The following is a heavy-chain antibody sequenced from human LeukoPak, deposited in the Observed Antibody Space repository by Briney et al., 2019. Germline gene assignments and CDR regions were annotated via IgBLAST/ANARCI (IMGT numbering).Heavy chain of an antibody. Sequence: ASVKVSCKASGYTFTGYYMHWVRQAPGQGLEWMGWINPNSGGTNYAQKFQGRVTMIRDTSISTAYMELSRLRSDDTAVYYCARIRSSGYYRYAFDIWGQGIMVTVSS. V-gene: IGHV1-2*02. CDR2: INPNSGGT. D-gene: IGHD3-22*01. CDR1: GYTFTGYY. CDR3: ARIRSSGYYRYAFDI. J-gene: IGHJ3*02.